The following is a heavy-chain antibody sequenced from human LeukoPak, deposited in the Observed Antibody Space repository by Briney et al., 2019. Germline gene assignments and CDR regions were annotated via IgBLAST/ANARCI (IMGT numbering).Heavy chain of an antibody. CDR2: TNPGGQT. CDR3: ARRGDYLNYFDY. Sequence: PSETLSLTCAVHGVSFRAHYWSWIRQSPGKGLEWIGETNPGGQTNYNPSLKSRVTISVGPSENRFSLRLTSVTAADTAVYYCARRGDYLNYFDYWGQGTLVTVSS. CDR1: GVSFRAHY. V-gene: IGHV4-34*01. J-gene: IGHJ4*02. D-gene: IGHD4-17*01.